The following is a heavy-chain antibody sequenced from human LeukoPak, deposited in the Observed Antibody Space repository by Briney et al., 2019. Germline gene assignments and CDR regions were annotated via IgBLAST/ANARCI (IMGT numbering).Heavy chain of an antibody. D-gene: IGHD4-17*01. CDR2: ISYDGTNK. Sequence: GGSLRLSCAAFGFTFSNFGMHWVRQAPGKGLEWVAVISYDGTNKYYADSVKGRFTISRDNSKNTLYLQMNSLRAEDTAVYYCAKNYGDYPSYYYYYYMDVWGKGTTVTVSS. CDR3: AKNYGDYPSYYYYYYMDV. J-gene: IGHJ6*03. V-gene: IGHV3-30*18. CDR1: GFTFSNFG.